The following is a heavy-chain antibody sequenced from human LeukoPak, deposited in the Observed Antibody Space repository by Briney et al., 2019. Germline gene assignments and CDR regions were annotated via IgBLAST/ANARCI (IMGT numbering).Heavy chain of an antibody. Sequence: GGSLRLSCAASGFTVSSNYMSWIRQAPGKGLEWVSVIYSGGSTYYADSVKGRFTISRDNSKNSLYLQMSNLRAEDTAVYFCARGGGLDVWGQGATVTVSS. D-gene: IGHD3-16*01. J-gene: IGHJ6*02. CDR1: GFTVSSNY. CDR2: IYSGGST. V-gene: IGHV3-53*01. CDR3: ARGGGLDV.